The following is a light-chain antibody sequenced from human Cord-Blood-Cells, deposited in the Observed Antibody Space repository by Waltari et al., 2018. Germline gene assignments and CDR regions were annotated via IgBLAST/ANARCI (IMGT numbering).Light chain of an antibody. Sequence: DIQMTQSPSSLSASVGDRVTITCRASQSISSYLNWYQQKPGKAPKRLIYAASSLQSGVPSRFSGSGSGTDFTLTISSLQPEDFATYYCQQSYSTLTVGPGTKVDIK. V-gene: IGKV1-39*01. CDR2: AAS. J-gene: IGKJ3*01. CDR3: QQSYSTLT. CDR1: QSISSY.